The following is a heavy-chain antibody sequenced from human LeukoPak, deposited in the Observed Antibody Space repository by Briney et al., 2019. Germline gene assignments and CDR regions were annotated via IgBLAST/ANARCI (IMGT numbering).Heavy chain of an antibody. J-gene: IGHJ4*02. D-gene: IGHD2-21*01. CDR1: GFTFSSYG. Sequence: SGGSLRLSCAASGFTFSSYGMHWVRQAPGKGLEWVAFIRFDGSNKYYADSVKGRFTISRDNSKNTLYLQMNSLRAEDTAVYYCAKDLYNCGGDCYEPFDYWGQGTLVTVSS. V-gene: IGHV3-30*02. CDR2: IRFDGSNK. CDR3: AKDLYNCGGDCYEPFDY.